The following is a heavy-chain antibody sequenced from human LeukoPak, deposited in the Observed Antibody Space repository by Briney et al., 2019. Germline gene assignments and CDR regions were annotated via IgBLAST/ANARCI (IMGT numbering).Heavy chain of an antibody. CDR2: ISSSSSYI. J-gene: IGHJ4*02. D-gene: IGHD2-2*01. CDR3: AREIVAVPAAMFDY. V-gene: IGHV3-21*01. Sequence: GGSLRLSCAASGFTFSSYSMNWVRQAPGKGLEWVSSISSSSSYIYYADSVKGRFTISRDNAKNSLYLQMNSLRAEDTAVYYCAREIVAVPAAMFDYWGQGTLVTVSS. CDR1: GFTFSSYS.